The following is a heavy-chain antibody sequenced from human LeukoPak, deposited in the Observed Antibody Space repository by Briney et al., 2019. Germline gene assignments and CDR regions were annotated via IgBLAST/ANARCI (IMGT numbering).Heavy chain of an antibody. D-gene: IGHD3-22*01. CDR3: ARDSSIPYYYDSSGYPRKLNWFDP. Sequence: ASVKVSCKASGYTFTSYYMHWVRQAPGQGLEWMGIINPSGGRTSYAQKFQGRVTMTRDTSTSTVYMELSSLRSEDTAVYYCARDSSIPYYYDSSGYPRKLNWFDPWGQGTLVTVSS. V-gene: IGHV1-46*01. J-gene: IGHJ5*02. CDR2: INPSGGRT. CDR1: GYTFTSYY.